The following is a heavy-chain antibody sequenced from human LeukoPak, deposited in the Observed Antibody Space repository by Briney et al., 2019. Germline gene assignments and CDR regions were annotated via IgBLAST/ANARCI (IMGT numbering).Heavy chain of an antibody. CDR2: LYSDGNT. V-gene: IGHV3-53*01. J-gene: IGHJ4*02. CDR1: GFTVITND. Sequence: PGGSLRLSCAASGFTVITNDMTCVRQAPGKGLEWASVLYSDGNTKYSDSVQGRFTISRDNSKNTLYLEMNSLSPDDTAVYYCARGVEPLAANTLAYWGQGTLVTVSS. D-gene: IGHD1-14*01. CDR3: ARGVEPLAANTLAY.